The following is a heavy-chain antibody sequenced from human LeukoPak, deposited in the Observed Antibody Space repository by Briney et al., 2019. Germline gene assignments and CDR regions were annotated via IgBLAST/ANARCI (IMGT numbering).Heavy chain of an antibody. V-gene: IGHV3-23*01. J-gene: IGHJ4*02. Sequence: GGSLRLSCAASGFTFSTYVMSWVRQAPGKGLEWVSVIISSDGTTYYADSVKGRFTISRDSSKNTLYLQMSSLRAEDTAVYYCAKGGDSSGWYNFDYWGQGTLVTATS. D-gene: IGHD6-19*01. CDR2: IISSDGTT. CDR3: AKGGDSSGWYNFDY. CDR1: GFTFSTYV.